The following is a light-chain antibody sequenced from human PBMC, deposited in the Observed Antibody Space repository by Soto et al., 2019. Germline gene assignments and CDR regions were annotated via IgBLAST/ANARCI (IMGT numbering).Light chain of an antibody. CDR1: QSVSNNY. CDR3: QQYGSSGT. J-gene: IGKJ1*01. Sequence: EIVMTQSPATLSVSPGERATLSCRASQSVSNNYLAWYQQKPGQAPRLLIYGASNRATGIPDRFSGSGSGTDITLTISRLEPEDFAVYYCQQYGSSGTFGQGTTGDIK. V-gene: IGKV3-20*01. CDR2: GAS.